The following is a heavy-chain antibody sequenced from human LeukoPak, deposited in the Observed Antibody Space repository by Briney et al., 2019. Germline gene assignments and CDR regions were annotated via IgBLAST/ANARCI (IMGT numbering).Heavy chain of an antibody. J-gene: IGHJ5*02. D-gene: IGHD2-15*01. V-gene: IGHV4-38-2*02. Sequence: SETLSLTCTVSGYSISSGYYWGGIRQPPGEGLEWIGSIYHSGSTYYNPSLKSRVTISVDTSKNLFSLKLSSVTAADTAVYYCARSRGSSCYHWFDPWGQGTLVTVSS. CDR3: ARSRGSSCYHWFDP. CDR2: IYHSGST. CDR1: GYSISSGYY.